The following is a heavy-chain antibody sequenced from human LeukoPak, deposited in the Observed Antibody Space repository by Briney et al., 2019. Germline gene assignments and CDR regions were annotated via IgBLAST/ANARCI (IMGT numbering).Heavy chain of an antibody. V-gene: IGHV1-3*01. J-gene: IGHJ4*02. Sequence: ASVKVSCKASGYTFTSYAIHWVRQAPGQRLEWMGWISAGNGNTKYSQNFQGRFTFISNTSATTAFMELSSLRSEDAAVYYCARDSGSGSNDYWGQGTLVTVSS. D-gene: IGHD1-26*01. CDR3: ARDSGSGSNDY. CDR1: GYTFTSYA. CDR2: ISAGNGNT.